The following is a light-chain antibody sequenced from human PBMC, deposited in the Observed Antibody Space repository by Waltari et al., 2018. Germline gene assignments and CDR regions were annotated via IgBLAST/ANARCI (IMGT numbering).Light chain of an antibody. V-gene: IGKV1-39*01. CDR3: QQTYSAPYI. CDR1: QSITTY. CDR2: AVS. Sequence: DIQMTQSPSSLSASVGDRLTITCRASQSITTYLNWFQHKPGKAPDLLIYAVSNLQSGVPSRFSGSGSGTDFTLTISSLQPEDFATYYCQQTYSAPYIFGQGTKLEIK. J-gene: IGKJ2*01.